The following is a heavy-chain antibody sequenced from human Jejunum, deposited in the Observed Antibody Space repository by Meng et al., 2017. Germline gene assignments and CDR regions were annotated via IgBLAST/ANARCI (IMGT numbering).Heavy chain of an antibody. Sequence: EVQLVESGGGLVQPGGSLRLSCAASGIRISDKYMTWVRQAPGKGLEWVAIIDGGGYTYYADSVKGRFTISRHNSDNTLHLQMSSLRSEDTAVYYCVGSPTVAVPGRPSPFGYWGQGTLVTVSS. CDR2: IDGGGYT. V-gene: IGHV3-53*04. CDR1: GIRISDKY. D-gene: IGHD4-11*01. J-gene: IGHJ4*02. CDR3: VGSPTVAVPGRPSPFGY.